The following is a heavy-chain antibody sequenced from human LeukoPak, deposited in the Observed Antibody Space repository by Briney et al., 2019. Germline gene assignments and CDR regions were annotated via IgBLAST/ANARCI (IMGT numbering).Heavy chain of an antibody. CDR3: ARGQYSYDSSGAFDI. Sequence: SETLSLTCTVSGDSISSGDYYWSWIRQPAGKGLEWIGRISSSGSTNYNPSLKSRVTISVDTSKNQFSLKLSSVTAADTAVYFCARGQYSYDSSGAFDIWGQGTMVTVSS. CDR1: GDSISSGDYY. CDR2: ISSSGST. D-gene: IGHD3-22*01. J-gene: IGHJ3*02. V-gene: IGHV4-61*02.